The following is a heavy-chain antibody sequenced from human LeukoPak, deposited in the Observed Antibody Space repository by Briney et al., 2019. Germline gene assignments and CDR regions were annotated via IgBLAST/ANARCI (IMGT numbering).Heavy chain of an antibody. V-gene: IGHV1-2*06. D-gene: IGHD2-15*01. Sequence: ASVKVSSKASGYTFTGYYMHWVRQAPGQGLEWMGRINPNSGGTNYAQKFQGRVTMTRDTSISTAYMELSRLRSDDTAVYYCARVVVAATPTNWFDPWGQGTLVTVSS. CDR2: INPNSGGT. CDR3: ARVVVAATPTNWFDP. J-gene: IGHJ5*02. CDR1: GYTFTGYY.